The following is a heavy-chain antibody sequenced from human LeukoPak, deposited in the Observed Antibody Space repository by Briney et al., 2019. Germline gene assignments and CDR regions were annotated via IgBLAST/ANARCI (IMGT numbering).Heavy chain of an antibody. J-gene: IGHJ4*02. CDR2: IIPIFGTA. V-gene: IGHV1-69*13. D-gene: IGHD2-2*01. Sequence: SVTVSCKASGCTFSSYALSWVRQAPGQGLEWMGGIIPIFGTANYAQKFQGRVTLTADESTSTVYMELSSLRSEGPAVYYWAVGPGYCSSTRCYVREYWGEGTLVTVSS. CDR3: AVGPGYCSSTRCYVREY. CDR1: GCTFSSYA.